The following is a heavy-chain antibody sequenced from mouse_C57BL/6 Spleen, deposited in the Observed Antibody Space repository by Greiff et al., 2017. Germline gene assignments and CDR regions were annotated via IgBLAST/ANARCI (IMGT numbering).Heavy chain of an antibody. CDR3: ARPHGSRGYYAMDY. CDR2: IDPSDSYT. D-gene: IGHD1-1*01. V-gene: IGHV1-50*01. CDR1: GYTFTSYW. J-gene: IGHJ4*01. Sequence: QVQLQQPGAELVKPGASVKLSCKASGYTFTSYWMQWVKQRPGQGLEWIGEIDPSDSYTNYNQKFKGKATLTVDTSSSTAYMQLSSLTSEDSAVYYCARPHGSRGYYAMDYWGQGTSVTVSS.